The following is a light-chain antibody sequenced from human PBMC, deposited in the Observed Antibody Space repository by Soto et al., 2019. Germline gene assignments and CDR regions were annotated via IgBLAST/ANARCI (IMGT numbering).Light chain of an antibody. V-gene: IGKV1-33*01. CDR1: QDITYH. J-gene: IGKJ2*01. Sequence: DLEMTQSPSSLSASVGDRVTVTCQASQDITYHLNWYQQKPGKAPKLLIYDSANLETGVPSRFSGSGSGTNFTFAISSLQAEDIATYYCQQYDSFPTFGQGTKLEIK. CDR3: QQYDSFPT. CDR2: DSA.